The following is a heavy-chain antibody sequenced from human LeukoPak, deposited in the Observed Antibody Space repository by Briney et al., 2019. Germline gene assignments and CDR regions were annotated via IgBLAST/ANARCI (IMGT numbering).Heavy chain of an antibody. D-gene: IGHD3-9*01. CDR3: AKDQERLRYFDWLLSPNWFDP. Sequence: GGSLRLSCAASGFTFSSYWMSWVRQAPGKGLEWVANIKQDGSEKYYVDSVKGRFTISRDNAKNSLYLQMNSLRAEDTAVYYCAKDQERLRYFDWLLSPNWFDPWGQGTLVTVSS. CDR1: GFTFSSYW. V-gene: IGHV3-7*01. CDR2: IKQDGSEK. J-gene: IGHJ5*02.